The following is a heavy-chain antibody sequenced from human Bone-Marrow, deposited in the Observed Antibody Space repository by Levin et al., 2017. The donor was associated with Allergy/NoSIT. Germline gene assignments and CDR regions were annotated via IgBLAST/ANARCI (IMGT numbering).Heavy chain of an antibody. CDR1: GFNFSTYN. Sequence: GGCLRLSCAASGFNFSTYNMNWVRQTPGKGLEWVSSITRRSDYMYYADSVKGRFIISRDNAKNSLFLQMNSLRVDDTAVYYCAKDRTYGILWNYGMDVWGQGTTVTVSS. J-gene: IGHJ6*02. CDR3: AKDRTYGILWNYGMDV. CDR2: ITRRSDYM. V-gene: IGHV3-21*01. D-gene: IGHD4-17*01.